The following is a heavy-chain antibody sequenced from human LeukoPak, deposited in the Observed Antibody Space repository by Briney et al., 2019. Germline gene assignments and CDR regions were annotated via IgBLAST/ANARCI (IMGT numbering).Heavy chain of an antibody. CDR2: VDPENGEA. V-gene: IGHV1-69-2*01. J-gene: IGHJ4*02. CDR1: GYSLNDDY. Sequence: ASVKISCKTSGYSLNDDYMNWARQAPGKGLEWLGRVDPENGEAIYAERFQGRVTIIADIATSTSFLEITSLRYDDTAVFYCTTGPRFDYWGQGTLVTVAS. CDR3: TTGPRFDY.